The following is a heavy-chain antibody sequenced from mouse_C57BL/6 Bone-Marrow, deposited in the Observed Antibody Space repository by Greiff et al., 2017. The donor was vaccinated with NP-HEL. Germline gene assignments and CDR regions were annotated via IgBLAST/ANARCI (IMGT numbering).Heavy chain of an antibody. CDR2: ISNGGGST. J-gene: IGHJ4*01. CDR3: ARRDIYYYGSSRFFYAMDY. Sequence: EVKVVESGGGLVQPGGSLKLSCAASGFTFSDYYMYWVRQTPEKRLEWVAYISNGGGSTYYPDTVKGRFTISRDNAKNTLYLQMSRLKSEDTAMYYCARRDIYYYGSSRFFYAMDYWGQGTSVTVSS. CDR1: GFTFSDYY. V-gene: IGHV5-12*01. D-gene: IGHD1-1*01.